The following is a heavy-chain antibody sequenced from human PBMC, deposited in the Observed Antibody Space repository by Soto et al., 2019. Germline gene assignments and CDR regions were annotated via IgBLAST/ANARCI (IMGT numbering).Heavy chain of an antibody. D-gene: IGHD3-9*01. Sequence: GGSLRLSCAASGFTFDDYAMHWVRQAPGKGLEWVSGISWNSGSIGYADSVKGRFTISRDNAKNSLYLQMNSLRAEDTALYYCARDRKALRYLYGMDVWGQGTTVTVSS. CDR3: ARDRKALRYLYGMDV. CDR1: GFTFDDYA. J-gene: IGHJ6*02. CDR2: ISWNSGSI. V-gene: IGHV3-9*01.